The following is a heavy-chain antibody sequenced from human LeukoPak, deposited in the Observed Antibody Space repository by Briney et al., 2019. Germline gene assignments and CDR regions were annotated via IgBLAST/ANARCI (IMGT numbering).Heavy chain of an antibody. D-gene: IGHD2-21*02. V-gene: IGHV1-2*02. J-gene: IGHJ5*02. CDR2: INPNSGGT. Sequence: GASVKVSCKASGYTFTGYYMHWVRQAPGQGLEWMGWINPNSGGTTYAQKFQGRVTMTRDTSISTAYMELSRLRSDDTAVYYCARDPSSYCGGDCYFPWGQGTLVTVSS. CDR1: GYTFTGYY. CDR3: ARDPSSYCGGDCYFP.